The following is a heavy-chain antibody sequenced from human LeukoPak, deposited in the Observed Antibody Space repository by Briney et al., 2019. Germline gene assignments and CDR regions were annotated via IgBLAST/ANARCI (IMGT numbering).Heavy chain of an antibody. CDR3: ARGGASSRYFGY. CDR1: GGSISGDY. V-gene: IGHV4-59*01. J-gene: IGHJ4*02. CDR2: VSYSGDT. Sequence: SETLSRTCAVSGGSISGDYLSWVRQPPGKGLEWIGFVSYSGDTNYSPSFNGRVTSSLDTSKSQFSLNLNSVTAADTAVYFCARGGASSRYFGYWGQGSLVTVSS. D-gene: IGHD1-26*01.